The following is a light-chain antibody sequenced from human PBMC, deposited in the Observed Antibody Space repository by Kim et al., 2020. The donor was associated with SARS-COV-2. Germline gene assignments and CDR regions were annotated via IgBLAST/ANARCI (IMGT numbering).Light chain of an antibody. CDR3: QQCYATQDT. J-gene: IGKJ2*01. V-gene: IGKV4-1*01. CDR1: QSVLYSSNNKNY. CDR2: WAS. Sequence: DIVMTQSPDSLAVSLGERATINCKSSQSVLYSSNNKNYLAWYQQKPGQPPKLLIYWASTRESGVPDRFSGSGSGTDFTLTISSLQAEDVAVYYCQQCYATQDTFGQGTKLEI.